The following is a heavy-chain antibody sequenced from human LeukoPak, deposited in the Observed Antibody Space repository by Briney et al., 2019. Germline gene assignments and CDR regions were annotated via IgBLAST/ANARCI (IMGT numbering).Heavy chain of an antibody. CDR1: GGSISSYY. J-gene: IGHJ4*02. Sequence: SETLSLTCTVSGGSISSYYWSWIRQPPGKGLEWIGYISYSGSTNYNPSLKSRVTISVVTSKNQFSLKLNSVTAADTAVYYCARHNIVGTPPYPFDYWGQGTLVTVSS. V-gene: IGHV4-59*08. CDR2: ISYSGST. D-gene: IGHD1-26*01. CDR3: ARHNIVGTPPYPFDY.